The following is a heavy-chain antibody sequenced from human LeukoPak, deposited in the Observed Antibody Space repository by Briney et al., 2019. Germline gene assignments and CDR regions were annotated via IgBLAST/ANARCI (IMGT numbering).Heavy chain of an antibody. CDR3: ASDAPGDDCSSTSCYEGEFDY. CDR1: GYTFTGYY. D-gene: IGHD2-2*01. Sequence: EASVKVSCKASGYTFTGYYMHWVRQAPGQGLEWMGWINPNSGGTNYAQKFQGRVTMTRDTSISTAYMELSRLRSDDTAVYYCASDAPGDDCSSTSCYEGEFDYWGQGTLVTVSS. V-gene: IGHV1-2*02. J-gene: IGHJ4*02. CDR2: INPNSGGT.